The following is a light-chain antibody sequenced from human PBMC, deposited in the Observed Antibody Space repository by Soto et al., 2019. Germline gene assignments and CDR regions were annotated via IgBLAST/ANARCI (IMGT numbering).Light chain of an antibody. J-gene: IGLJ1*01. CDR3: SSYAGSNKSV. Sequence: QSVLTQPPSASGSLGQSVTISCTGTSSDVGAYNYVSWYQQHPGKAPKLMIYEVSKRPSGVPDRFSGSKSGNTASLTVSGLQAEDEDDYYCSSYAGSNKSVFGTGTKVTVL. CDR1: SSDVGAYNY. V-gene: IGLV2-8*01. CDR2: EVS.